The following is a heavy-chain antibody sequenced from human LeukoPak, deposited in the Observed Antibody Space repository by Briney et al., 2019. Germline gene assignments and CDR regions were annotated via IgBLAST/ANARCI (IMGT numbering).Heavy chain of an antibody. CDR1: GFTXSTYT. Sequence: GGSLRLSCAASGFTXSTYTMNXXRXXPGXXLEWVSSISHSSNYIYYADSVKGRFTISRDNAKNSLYLQMNSLRAEDTAVYFCARYVSDGYNAPFDSWGQGTLVTASS. D-gene: IGHD5-24*01. V-gene: IGHV3-21*01. J-gene: IGHJ4*02. CDR2: ISHSSNYI. CDR3: ARYVSDGYNAPFDS.